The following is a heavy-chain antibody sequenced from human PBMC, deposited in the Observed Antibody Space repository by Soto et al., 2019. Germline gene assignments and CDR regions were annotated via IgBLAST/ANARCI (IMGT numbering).Heavy chain of an antibody. Sequence: QVQLVQSGAEMKRPGSSVKVSCKVSGGTFRTHSMTWVRQAPGQGLKWLGGIVPIFGTTDYAQRFQDRMTITADESTTTAYMELNNLRSEDTAVYYCARGDDYGAVFEFWGQGTLVTVSS. V-gene: IGHV1-69*12. CDR3: ARGDDYGAVFEF. J-gene: IGHJ4*02. D-gene: IGHD4-17*01. CDR2: IVPIFGTT. CDR1: GGTFRTHS.